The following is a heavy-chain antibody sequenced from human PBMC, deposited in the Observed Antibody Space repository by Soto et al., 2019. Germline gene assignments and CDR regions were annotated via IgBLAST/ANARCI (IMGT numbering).Heavy chain of an antibody. CDR3: ARVLDVGVSGGFAY. CDR2: INAGNGNT. Sequence: RASVKVSCKASGYTFTSYAMHWVRQAPGQRLEWMGWINAGNGNTKYSQKFQGRVTITRDTSASTAYMELSSLRSDDTAVYYCARVLDVGVSGGFAYWGQGTLVTVSS. D-gene: IGHD6-19*01. CDR1: GYTFTSYA. V-gene: IGHV1-3*01. J-gene: IGHJ4*02.